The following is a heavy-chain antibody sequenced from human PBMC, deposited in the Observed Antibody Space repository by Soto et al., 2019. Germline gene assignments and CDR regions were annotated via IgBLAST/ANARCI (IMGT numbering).Heavy chain of an antibody. Sequence: PSETLSLTCVVSGASIDSGEWWNWVRQPPGKGLEWIGEISHSGTTIYNPSLKSRVTISVDESQNHFSLKLTSVTAADTAVYFCARDFKAHNDAWAFEYWGQGALVTVSS. CDR3: ARDFKAHNDAWAFEY. D-gene: IGHD3-16*01. J-gene: IGHJ4*02. CDR1: GASIDSGEW. V-gene: IGHV4-4*02. CDR2: ISHSGTT.